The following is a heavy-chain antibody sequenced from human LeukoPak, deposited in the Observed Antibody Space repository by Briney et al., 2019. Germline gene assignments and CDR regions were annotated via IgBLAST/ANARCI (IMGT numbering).Heavy chain of an antibody. CDR2: IWYDGSNK. CDR3: ARDRGVSYFDY. CDR1: QFTFSNHG. V-gene: IGHV3-33*01. Sequence: GGSLRLSCAASQFTFSNHGMHWVRQAPGKGLEWVAVIWYDGSNKYYADSVKGRFTISRDNSQNTLYLQMNSLRAEDTAVYYCARDRGVSYFDYWGQGTQVTVSS. D-gene: IGHD3-10*01. J-gene: IGHJ4*02.